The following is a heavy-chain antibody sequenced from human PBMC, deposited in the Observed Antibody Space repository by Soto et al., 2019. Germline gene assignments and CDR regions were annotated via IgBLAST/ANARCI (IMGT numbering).Heavy chain of an antibody. CDR3: ARGGYYDNTWGKLSHYGLDV. CDR2: ISPYNDYT. Sequence: QVQLVQSAGEVKKPGASVKVSCKASGYTFIRYGITWVRQATGQGLEWMVWISPYNDYTIYAQKLQGRVTMNTDTTTRTVYLDLRSLKSDDTAVYYGARGGYYDNTWGKLSHYGLDVWGQETSVTVS. J-gene: IGHJ6*02. D-gene: IGHD3-16*01. CDR1: GYTFIRYG. V-gene: IGHV1-18*01.